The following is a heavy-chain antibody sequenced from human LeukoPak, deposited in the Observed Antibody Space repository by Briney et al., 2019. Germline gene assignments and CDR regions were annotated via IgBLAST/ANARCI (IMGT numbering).Heavy chain of an antibody. Sequence: GGSLRLSCAASGFTFSSYAMSWVRQAPGKGLEWVSAISGSGGSTYYADSVKGRFTISRDNSKNTLYLQMNSLRAGDTAVYYCARVYGSGSFNWFDPWGQGTLVTVSS. CDR1: GFTFSSYA. D-gene: IGHD3-10*01. CDR3: ARVYGSGSFNWFDP. CDR2: ISGSGGST. J-gene: IGHJ5*02. V-gene: IGHV3-23*01.